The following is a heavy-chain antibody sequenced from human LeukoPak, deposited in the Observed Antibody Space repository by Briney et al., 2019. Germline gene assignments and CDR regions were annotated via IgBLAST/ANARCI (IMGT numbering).Heavy chain of an antibody. CDR2: IYHSGST. D-gene: IGHD6-13*01. Sequence: PSQTLSLTCTVSGGSISAGGYYWSWIRQPPGKGLEWIGYIYHSGSTYYNPSLKSRVTISVDRSKNQFSLKLSSVTAADTAVYYCARGINPAAGFFDAFDIWGQGTMVTVSS. CDR3: ARGINPAAGFFDAFDI. CDR1: GGSISAGGYY. J-gene: IGHJ3*02. V-gene: IGHV4-30-2*01.